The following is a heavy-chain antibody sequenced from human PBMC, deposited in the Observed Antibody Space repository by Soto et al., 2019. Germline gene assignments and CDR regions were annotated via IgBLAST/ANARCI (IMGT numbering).Heavy chain of an antibody. CDR1: GYTFTSYY. V-gene: IGHV1-46*01. Sequence: QVQLVQSGAEVKKPGASVKVSCKASGYTFTSYYMHWVRQAPGQGLEWMGIINPSGGSTSYAQKFQGRVPMTRDTSTSTVYMELSSLRSEDTAVYYCARNTVTRRGGMYVWGQGTTVTFS. CDR2: INPSGGST. CDR3: ARNTVTRRGGMYV. J-gene: IGHJ6*02. D-gene: IGHD4-4*01.